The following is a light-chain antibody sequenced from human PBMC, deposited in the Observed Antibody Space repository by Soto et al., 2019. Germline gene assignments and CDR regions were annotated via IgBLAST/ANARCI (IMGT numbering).Light chain of an antibody. CDR1: QSISIW. CDR3: QQYTDYYLT. V-gene: IGKV1-5*03. Sequence: DIHMTQSPSTLSASVGDRVTITCRASQSISIWLAWYQQKPGKAPNLLIYMPSSLETGVASRFSGSGSGTEFSLTISSLQTYDLATYFCQQYTDYYLTFGQGTKVQVK. CDR2: MPS. J-gene: IGKJ1*01.